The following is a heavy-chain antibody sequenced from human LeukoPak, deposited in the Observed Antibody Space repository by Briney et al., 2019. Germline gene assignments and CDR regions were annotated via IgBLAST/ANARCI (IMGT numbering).Heavy chain of an antibody. J-gene: IGHJ4*02. CDR2: IWYGGSNK. V-gene: IGHV3-33*08. CDR1: GFTFSSYG. D-gene: IGHD6-13*01. CDR3: AREPRCSSCSHEY. Sequence: GGSLRLSCAASGFTFSSYGMHWVRQAPGKGLEWVAVIWYGGSNKYYADSVKGRFTISRDNSKNTLYLQLNSLRAEDTAVYYCAREPRCSSCSHEYWGQGILVTVSS.